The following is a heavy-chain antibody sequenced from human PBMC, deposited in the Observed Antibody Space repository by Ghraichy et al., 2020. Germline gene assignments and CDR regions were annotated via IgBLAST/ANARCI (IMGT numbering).Heavy chain of an antibody. CDR1: GGSISSYS. Sequence: SETLSLTCTVSGGSISSYSWSWIRQPPGKGLEWIGYIHYSGSTNYNPSLKSRVTISVDTSKNQFSLKLSSVTAAETAVYYCARVHSSGWYLFDYWGQGTLVTVSA. V-gene: IGHV4-59*01. J-gene: IGHJ4*02. CDR2: IHYSGST. CDR3: ARVHSSGWYLFDY. D-gene: IGHD6-19*01.